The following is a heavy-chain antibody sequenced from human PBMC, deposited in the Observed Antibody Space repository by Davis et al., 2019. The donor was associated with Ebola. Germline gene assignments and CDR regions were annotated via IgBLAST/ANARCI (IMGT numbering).Heavy chain of an antibody. D-gene: IGHD2-15*01. CDR2: INHSGST. Sequence: PSETLSLTCAVYGGSFSGYYWSWIRQPPGKGLEWIGEINHSGSTNYNPSLKSRVTISVDTSKNQFSLKLSSVTAADTAVYYCGAYCSGGSCYSTRGEFQHWGQGTLVTVSS. CDR1: GGSFSGYY. J-gene: IGHJ1*01. V-gene: IGHV4-34*01. CDR3: GAYCSGGSCYSTRGEFQH.